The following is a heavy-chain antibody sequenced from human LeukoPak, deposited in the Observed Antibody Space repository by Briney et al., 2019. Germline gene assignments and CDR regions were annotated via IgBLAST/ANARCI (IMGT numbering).Heavy chain of an antibody. D-gene: IGHD6-13*01. CDR2: VYYSGRT. Sequence: SETLSLTCTVSGGSISRSSYYWGWIRQPPGKGLEWIGSVYYSGRTYYNPSLKSRVSISVDTSKNQFSLKLSSVTAADTAFYYYVRLPWDQQLRSYYYMDVWGKGTMVTVSS. V-gene: IGHV4-39*01. CDR1: GGSISRSSYY. CDR3: VRLPWDQQLRSYYYMDV. J-gene: IGHJ6*03.